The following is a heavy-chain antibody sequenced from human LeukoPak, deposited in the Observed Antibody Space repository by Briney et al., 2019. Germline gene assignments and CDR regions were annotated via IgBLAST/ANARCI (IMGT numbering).Heavy chain of an antibody. J-gene: IGHJ4*02. Sequence: ASVKVSCKASGYTFTSYGISWVRQAPGQGLAWMGWISAYNGNTNYAQKLQGRVTMTTDTSTSTAYMELRSLRSDDTAVYYCARIAMEQLVSDYWGQGTLVTVSS. CDR1: GYTFTSYG. CDR3: ARIAMEQLVSDY. V-gene: IGHV1-18*01. CDR2: ISAYNGNT. D-gene: IGHD6-13*01.